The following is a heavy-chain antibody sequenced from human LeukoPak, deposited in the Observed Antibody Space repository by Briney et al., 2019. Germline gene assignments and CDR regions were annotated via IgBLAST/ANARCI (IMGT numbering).Heavy chain of an antibody. V-gene: IGHV4-59*01. CDR2: IYYSGST. CDR3: ARVTGYRIEDYFDY. J-gene: IGHJ4*02. D-gene: IGHD6-13*01. CDR1: GGSISSYY. Sequence: SETLSLTCTVSGGSISSYYWSWIRQPSGKGLEWIGYIYYSGSTNYNPSLKSRVTISVETSKNEFSLKLRSVTAADTAVYYCARVTGYRIEDYFDYWGQGTLVTVSS.